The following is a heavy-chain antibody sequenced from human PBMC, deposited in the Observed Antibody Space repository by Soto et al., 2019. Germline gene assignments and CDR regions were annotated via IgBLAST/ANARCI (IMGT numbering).Heavy chain of an antibody. CDR3: ARESEDLTSNFDY. Sequence: SPIPSCWGSWFTLPRYSRDLGRPGPGKGLEWVSSISSTTNYIYYGDSMKGRLTISRDNAKNSLYLEMNSLRAEDTAVYYCARESEDLTSNFDYWGQGTLVTVSS. V-gene: IGHV3-21*06. CDR2: ISSTTNYI. J-gene: IGHJ4*02. CDR1: WFTLPRYS.